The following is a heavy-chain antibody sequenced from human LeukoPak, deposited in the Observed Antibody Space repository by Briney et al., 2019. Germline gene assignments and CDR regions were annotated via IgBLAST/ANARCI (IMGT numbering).Heavy chain of an antibody. CDR3: AKPQRDIVVVVASYYFDY. V-gene: IGHV3-23*01. J-gene: IGHJ4*02. Sequence: PGGSLRLSCAASGFTFSSYAMSWVRQAPGKGLEWVSAISGSGGSTYYADSVKGRFTIPRDNSKNTLYLQMNSLRAEDTAVYYCAKPQRDIVVVVASYYFDYWGQGTLVTVSS. D-gene: IGHD2-15*01. CDR2: ISGSGGST. CDR1: GFTFSSYA.